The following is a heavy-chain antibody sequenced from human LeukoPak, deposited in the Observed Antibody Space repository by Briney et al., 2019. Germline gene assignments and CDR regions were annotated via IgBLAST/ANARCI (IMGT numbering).Heavy chain of an antibody. CDR1: GDSLSGGACC. V-gene: IGHV4-30-4*01. J-gene: IGHJ6*02. Sequence: SETLSLTCTVSGDSLSGGACCCRWIRQHPRNGLEWIGYIFHSGRTYYHPSLSSRVTISVDTSKNQFSLKLSSVTAADTAVYYCARADYYGSGTQQGYFYGMDVWGQGTTVTVSS. CDR2: IFHSGRT. D-gene: IGHD3-10*01. CDR3: ARADYYGSGTQQGYFYGMDV.